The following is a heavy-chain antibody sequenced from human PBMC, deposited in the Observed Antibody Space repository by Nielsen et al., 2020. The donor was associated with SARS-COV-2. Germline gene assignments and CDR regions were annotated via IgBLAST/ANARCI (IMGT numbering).Heavy chain of an antibody. Sequence: GESLKISCSASGFTFSAYGMSWVRQAPGKGLECVSVIYGDSSTTYYADSVRGRFTISRDNSKNTVYLQMSSLRADDSALYYCASPFDYWGRGTLVTVSS. CDR3: ASPFDY. CDR1: GFTFSAYG. CDR2: IYGDSSTT. V-gene: IGHV3-23*03. J-gene: IGHJ4*02.